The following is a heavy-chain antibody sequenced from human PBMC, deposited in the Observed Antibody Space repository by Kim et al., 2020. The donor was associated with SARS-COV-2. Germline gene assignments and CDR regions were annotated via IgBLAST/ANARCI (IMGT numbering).Heavy chain of an antibody. Sequence: GRFTISRDNSKNTLYLQMNSLRAEDTAVYYCARDSWGGWYRRLGPDAFDIWGQGTMVTVSS. CDR3: ARDSWGGWYRRLGPDAFDI. J-gene: IGHJ3*02. D-gene: IGHD6-19*01. V-gene: IGHV3-30*01.